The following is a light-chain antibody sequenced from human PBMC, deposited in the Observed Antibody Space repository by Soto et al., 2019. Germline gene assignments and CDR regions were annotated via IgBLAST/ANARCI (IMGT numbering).Light chain of an antibody. CDR2: AAS. V-gene: IGKV1-17*01. J-gene: IGKJ1*01. Sequence: DIQMTQSPSSLSASVGDRVTITCRASQSISSYLNWHQQKPGKAPKLLIYAASSLQSGVPSRFSGSGSGTEFTLTISSLQPEDFATYYCLQHNSYPRTFGQGTKVDIK. CDR1: QSISSY. CDR3: LQHNSYPRT.